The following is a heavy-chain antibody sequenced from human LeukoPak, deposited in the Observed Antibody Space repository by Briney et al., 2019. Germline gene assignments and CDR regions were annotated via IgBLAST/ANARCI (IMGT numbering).Heavy chain of an antibody. J-gene: IGHJ5*02. CDR1: GFTFSSYA. Sequence: QSGGSLRLSCAASGFTFSSYALSWVRQAPGKGLDWVSAISGSGGSTYYADSVKGRFTISRDNSKNMLYLQMNSLRAEDTAVYYCANGVRGVINWFDPWGQGTLVTVSS. CDR3: ANGVRGVINWFDP. D-gene: IGHD3-10*01. CDR2: ISGSGGST. V-gene: IGHV3-23*01.